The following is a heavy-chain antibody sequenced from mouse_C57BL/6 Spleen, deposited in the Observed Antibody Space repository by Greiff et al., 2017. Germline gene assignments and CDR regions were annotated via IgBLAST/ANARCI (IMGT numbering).Heavy chain of an antibody. CDR1: GFTFTDYY. V-gene: IGHV7-3*01. D-gene: IGHD4-1*01. CDR3: ARFANWEFAY. CDR2: IRNQANGYKT. Sequence: EVMLVESGGGLVQPGGSLSLSCAASGFTFTDYYMSWVRQPPGKALEWLGFIRNQANGYKTEYSASVKGWFTISRDKSQSILYLQMNALIAEDIATYYCARFANWEFAYWGQGTLVTVAA. J-gene: IGHJ3*01.